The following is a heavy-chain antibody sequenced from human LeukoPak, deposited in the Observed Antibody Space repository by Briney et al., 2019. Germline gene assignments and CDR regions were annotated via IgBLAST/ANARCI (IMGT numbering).Heavy chain of an antibody. Sequence: GGSLRLSCAASGFTFSTYAMSWVRQAPGKGLEWVSTISDSGANTYYADSVKGRFTISRDNAKNTLYVQMNSLRAEDTAVYYCARMGHDILVPSGMDVWGQGTTVTVSS. J-gene: IGHJ6*02. CDR1: GFTFSTYA. D-gene: IGHD1-1*01. CDR2: ISDSGANT. CDR3: ARMGHDILVPSGMDV. V-gene: IGHV3-23*01.